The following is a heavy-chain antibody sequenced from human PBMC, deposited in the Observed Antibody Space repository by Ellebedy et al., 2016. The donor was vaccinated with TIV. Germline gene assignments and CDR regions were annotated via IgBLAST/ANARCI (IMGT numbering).Heavy chain of an antibody. D-gene: IGHD1-26*01. Sequence: GESLKISCAASGFTFTTYWMSSVRQAPGKGLEWVANMNQVGSEKYYVDSVKGRFTISRDNAQNSLYLHMNNLRAEDTAVYYCARGGWELQGAMDVWGQGTTVTVSS. V-gene: IGHV3-7*03. CDR2: MNQVGSEK. CDR1: GFTFTTYW. J-gene: IGHJ6*02. CDR3: ARGGWELQGAMDV.